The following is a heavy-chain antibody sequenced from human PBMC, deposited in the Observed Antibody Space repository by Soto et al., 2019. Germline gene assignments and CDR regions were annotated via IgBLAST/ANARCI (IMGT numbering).Heavy chain of an antibody. Sequence: PGGSLSLPCAPSGFTFSSYWMGWVRQAPGKGLEWVAKIKEDGSEKYYVDSVKGRFTISRDNAKNSLYLEMNSLRAEDTAVYYCGAAPYYFDHWGQGTLVTVSS. D-gene: IGHD6-6*01. J-gene: IGHJ4*02. CDR2: IKEDGSEK. CDR1: GFTFSSYW. CDR3: GAAPYYFDH. V-gene: IGHV3-7*05.